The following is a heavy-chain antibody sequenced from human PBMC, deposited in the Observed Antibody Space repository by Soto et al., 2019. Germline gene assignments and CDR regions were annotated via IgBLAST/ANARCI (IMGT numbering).Heavy chain of an antibody. CDR2: ISSSGSTI. CDR1: GFTFSDYY. Sequence: PGGSLRLSCAASGFTFSDYYMSWIRQAPGKGLEWVSYISSSGSTIYYADSVKGRFTISRDNAKNSLYLQMNSLRAEDTAVYYCARDQYDILTGYYNRRVYFDYWGPGTLVTVSS. D-gene: IGHD3-9*01. V-gene: IGHV3-11*01. J-gene: IGHJ4*02. CDR3: ARDQYDILTGYYNRRVYFDY.